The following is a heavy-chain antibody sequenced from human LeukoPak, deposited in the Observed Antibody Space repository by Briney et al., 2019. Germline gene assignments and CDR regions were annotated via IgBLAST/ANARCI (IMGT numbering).Heavy chain of an antibody. Sequence: ASVKVSCKASGCTFTSYGISWVRQAPGQGLEWMGWISAYNGNTNYAQKLQGRVTMTTDTSTSTAYMELRSLRSDDTAVYYCASGGYYYDSSGYYRFDYWGQGTLVTVSS. V-gene: IGHV1-18*01. CDR3: ASGGYYYDSSGYYRFDY. CDR2: ISAYNGNT. J-gene: IGHJ4*02. D-gene: IGHD3-22*01. CDR1: GCTFTSYG.